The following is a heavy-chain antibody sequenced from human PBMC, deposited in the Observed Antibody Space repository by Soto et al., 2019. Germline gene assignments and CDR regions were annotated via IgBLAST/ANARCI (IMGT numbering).Heavy chain of an antibody. CDR1: GFSPSTSGMC. D-gene: IGHD3-22*01. V-gene: IGHV2-70*01. J-gene: IGHJ4*02. Sequence: SGPTLVNPTQPLTLTCTFSGFSPSTSGMCVSWIRQPPGKALEWLALIVWDDDKNYSTSLNTRLTISQDTFKNHVVLTMTNMDPVDTAPYYSARITSDSSGYYYFEYLGQGTLFTVSS. CDR3: ARITSDSSGYYYFEY. CDR2: IVWDDDK.